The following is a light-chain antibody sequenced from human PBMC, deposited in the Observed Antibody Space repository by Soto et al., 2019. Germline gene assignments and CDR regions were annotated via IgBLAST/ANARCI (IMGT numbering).Light chain of an antibody. J-gene: IGLJ1*01. V-gene: IGLV2-14*01. CDR2: DVS. CDR3: SSYTSSSTLYV. Sequence: QSALTQPASVSGSPGQSITISCTGTSSDVGGYNYVSWYQQRPGKAPKLMIYDVSNRPSGVSNRFSGSKSGNTASLTISGRQAEDEADYYCSSYTSSSTLYVFGTGTKLTVL. CDR1: SSDVGGYNY.